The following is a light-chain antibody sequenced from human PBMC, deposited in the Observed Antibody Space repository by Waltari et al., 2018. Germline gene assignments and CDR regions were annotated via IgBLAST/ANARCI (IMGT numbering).Light chain of an antibody. Sequence: DIVMTQSPDSLAVSLGERATINCKSSQSVFYTDNNKNYLVWYQQKPGQPPKLLISWASTRESGVPDRFSASKSGTSASLAISGLRSDDEADYYCATWDDSLNGWVFGGGTK. J-gene: IGKJ4*02. V-gene: IGKV4-1*01. CDR2: WAS. CDR3: ATWDDSLNGWV. CDR1: QSVFYTDNNKNY.